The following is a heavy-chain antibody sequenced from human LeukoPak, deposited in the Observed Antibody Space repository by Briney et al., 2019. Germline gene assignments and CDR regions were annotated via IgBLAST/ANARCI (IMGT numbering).Heavy chain of an antibody. CDR1: GGSFSGYY. CDR3: ARCRSGYYYDSSGYSHFDY. V-gene: IGHV4-34*01. CDR2: INHSGST. D-gene: IGHD3-22*01. Sequence: SETLSLTCAVYGGSFSGYYWSWIRQPPGKGLEWIGEINHSGSTNYNPSLKSRVTISVDTSKNQFSLKLSSVTAADTAVYYCARCRSGYYYDSSGYSHFDYWGQGTLVTVSS. J-gene: IGHJ4*02.